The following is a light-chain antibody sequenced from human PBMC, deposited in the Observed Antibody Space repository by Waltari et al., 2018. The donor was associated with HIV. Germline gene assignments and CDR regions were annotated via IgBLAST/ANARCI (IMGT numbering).Light chain of an antibody. CDR1: QSIRSY. Sequence: DIQMTQSPSSLSASVGDRFTITCRASQSIRSYLNWYQQKPGKAPKVLMYAASTLQSGVPSRFSGSGSGTDFTLTISSLQPEDFATYYCQQSYSIPLTFGGGTKVEIK. CDR3: QQSYSIPLT. J-gene: IGKJ4*01. CDR2: AAS. V-gene: IGKV1-39*01.